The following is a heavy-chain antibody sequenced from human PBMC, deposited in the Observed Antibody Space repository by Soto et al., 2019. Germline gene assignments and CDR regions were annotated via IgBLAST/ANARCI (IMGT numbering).Heavy chain of an antibody. J-gene: IGHJ4*02. D-gene: IGHD3-9*01. Sequence: GGSLRLSFVASGFTFSSYSMVWVRQAPGKGLEWVSYIFVTGGTIYYADSVKGRFTVSRDNAKNSLFLLMSSLRAEDTAVYYCARDKDWAFDYWGQGTQVTVSS. V-gene: IGHV3-48*03. CDR3: ARDKDWAFDY. CDR1: GFTFSSYS. CDR2: IFVTGGTI.